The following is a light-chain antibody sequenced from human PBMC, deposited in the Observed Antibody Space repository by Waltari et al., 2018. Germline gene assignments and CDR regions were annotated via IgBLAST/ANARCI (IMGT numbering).Light chain of an antibody. J-gene: IGKJ2*01. Sequence: DIVMTQSPVSLTVTPGEPASISCRSSQSLLHRNGYTSLDWYVQKPGQSPHLLIDLASSRASGVTDRVSGSGSGTDCTLEISRVEAEDVGIYYCMQAVQTPHTFGQGTKLEIK. CDR2: LAS. CDR1: QSLLHRNGYTS. V-gene: IGKV2-28*01. CDR3: MQAVQTPHT.